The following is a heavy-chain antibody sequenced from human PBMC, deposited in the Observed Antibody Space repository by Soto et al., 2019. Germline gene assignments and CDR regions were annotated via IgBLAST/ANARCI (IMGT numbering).Heavy chain of an antibody. V-gene: IGHV1-3*01. CDR2: INAGNGNT. CDR3: ASSYSSYGLIDYYYYGMDV. CDR1: GYTFTSYA. D-gene: IGHD4-4*01. Sequence: QVQLVQSGAEVKKPGASVKVSCKASGYTFTSYAMHWVRQAPGQRLEWMGWINAGNGNTKYSQKFQGRVTITRDTPASTAYMELSSLRSEATAVYYCASSYSSYGLIDYYYYGMDVWGQGTTVTVSS. J-gene: IGHJ6*02.